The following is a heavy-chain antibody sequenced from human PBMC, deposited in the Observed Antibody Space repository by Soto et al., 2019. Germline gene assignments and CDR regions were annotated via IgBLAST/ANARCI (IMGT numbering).Heavy chain of an antibody. Sequence: RASVEVSSKAPGRHFRSYAIRWVRQAPGQALEWMGGIIPIFCTANSAQKLQGRVTMTTDTSTSTAYMELRSLRSDDTAVYDGARAVYYYDRSGPRVLWFFDYWGQGTLVTVSS. CDR3: ARAVYYYDRSGPRVLWFFDY. J-gene: IGHJ4*02. D-gene: IGHD3-22*01. V-gene: IGHV1-69*05. CDR1: GRHFRSYA. CDR2: IIPIFCTA.